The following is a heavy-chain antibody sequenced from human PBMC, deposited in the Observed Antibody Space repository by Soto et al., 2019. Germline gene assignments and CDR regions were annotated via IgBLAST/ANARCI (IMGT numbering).Heavy chain of an antibody. D-gene: IGHD3-10*01. CDR3: ARALITKVDY. J-gene: IGHJ4*02. Sequence: SETLSLTCAVSGGSISSGGYSWSWIRQPPGKGLEWIGYIYHSGSTYYNPSLKSRVTISVDRSKNQFSLKLSSVTAADTAVYYCARALITKVDYWGQGTLVTVSS. V-gene: IGHV4-30-2*01. CDR2: IYHSGST. CDR1: GGSISSGGYS.